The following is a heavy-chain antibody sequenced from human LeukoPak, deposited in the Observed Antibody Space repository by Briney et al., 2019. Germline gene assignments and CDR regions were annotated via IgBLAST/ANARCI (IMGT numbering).Heavy chain of an antibody. D-gene: IGHD3-3*01. Sequence: PGGSLRLSCAASGFTFSSYWMHWVRQAPGKGLVRVSRINSDESSTSYADSVKGRFTISRDNAKNTLYLQMNSLRAEDTAVYYCARSATRTGFFDYWGQGTLVTVSS. CDR3: ARSATRTGFFDY. V-gene: IGHV3-74*01. CDR1: GFTFSSYW. CDR2: INSDESST. J-gene: IGHJ4*02.